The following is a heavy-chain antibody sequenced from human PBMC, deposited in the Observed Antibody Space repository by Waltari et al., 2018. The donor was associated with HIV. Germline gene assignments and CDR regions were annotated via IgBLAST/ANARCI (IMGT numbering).Heavy chain of an antibody. CDR1: GYPFRSYG. V-gene: IGHV3-33*01. Sequence: QVQLVESGGGVFQPGGSLRLSCAASGYPFRSYGMNWVRQAPGKGLEWVAVIWYYGTNKYYADSVKGRFTISRDNSKNTLYLQMNSLRAEDTAVYYCARDRSEGGGYYYYGLDVWGQGTTVTVSS. CDR3: ARDRSEGGGYYYYGLDV. CDR2: IWYYGTNK. D-gene: IGHD2-15*01. J-gene: IGHJ6*02.